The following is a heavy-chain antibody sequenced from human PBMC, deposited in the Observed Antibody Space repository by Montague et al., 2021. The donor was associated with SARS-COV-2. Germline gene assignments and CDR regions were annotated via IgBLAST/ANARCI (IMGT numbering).Heavy chain of an antibody. CDR2: TYDDQPI. Sequence: TLSLTCSVSGASIRGAYHWSWIRQHPGKDLEWIGHTYDDQPIYYNPSLRDRASISLDTSENRFSLTLTSVTAADTALYYCAAYRIGAGGRGSWGQGALVTVSS. D-gene: IGHD3-16*01. CDR3: AAYRIGAGGRGS. CDR1: GASIRGAYH. J-gene: IGHJ1*01. V-gene: IGHV4-31*03.